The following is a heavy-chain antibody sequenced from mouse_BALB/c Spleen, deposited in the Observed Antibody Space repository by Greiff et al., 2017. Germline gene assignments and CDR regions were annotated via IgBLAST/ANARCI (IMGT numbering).Heavy chain of an antibody. D-gene: IGHD1-1*01. CDR3: ARDRGTYYYGSSYVLFAY. Sequence: EVQLVESGGGLVKPGGSLKLSCAASGFTFSDYYMYWVRQTPEKRLEWVATISDGGSYTYYPDSVKGRFTISRDNAKNNLYLQMSSLKSEDTAMYYCARDRGTYYYGSSYVLFAYWGQGTLVTVSA. V-gene: IGHV5-4*02. CDR2: ISDGGSYT. J-gene: IGHJ3*01. CDR1: GFTFSDYY.